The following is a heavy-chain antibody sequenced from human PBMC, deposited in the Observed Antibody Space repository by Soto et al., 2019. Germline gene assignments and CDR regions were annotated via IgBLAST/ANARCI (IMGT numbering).Heavy chain of an antibody. J-gene: IGHJ4*02. CDR1: GGSISSSSYY. CDR3: XRHDGHSXSLIGY. D-gene: IGHD1-26*01. CDR2: IYYSGST. Sequence: PSETLSLTCTVSGGSISSSSYYWGWIRQPPGKGLEWIGSIYYSGSTYYNPSLKSRVTISVDTSKNQFSLKLSSVTAADTAVYYXXRHDGHSXSLIGYWGQGTLVTVSS. V-gene: IGHV4-39*01.